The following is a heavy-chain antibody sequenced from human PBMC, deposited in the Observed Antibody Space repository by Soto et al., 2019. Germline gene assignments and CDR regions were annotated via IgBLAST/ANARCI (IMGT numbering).Heavy chain of an antibody. J-gene: IGHJ6*02. CDR2: INAGNGNT. V-gene: IGHV1-3*01. CDR3: AREVSAAGTDHYYYYYGMDV. D-gene: IGHD6-13*01. Sequence: GASVKVSCKASGYTFTSYAMHWVRQAPGQRLEWMGWINAGNGNTKYSQKFQGRVTITRDTSASTAYMELSSLRSEDTAVYYCAREVSAAGTDHYYYYYGMDVWGQGTTVTVSS. CDR1: GYTFTSYA.